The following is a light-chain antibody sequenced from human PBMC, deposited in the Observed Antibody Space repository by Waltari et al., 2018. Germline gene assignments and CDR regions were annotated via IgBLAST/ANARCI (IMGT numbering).Light chain of an antibody. CDR3: AVWDDSLGGV. J-gene: IGLJ3*02. CDR2: NDN. V-gene: IGLV1-44*01. Sequence: QSILTQPPSVSGTPGQRVTISCSGSNSNIGGNSVNWYQQLPGTAPKLLIYNDNRGPSGVPDRFSASKSGTSAPLAITGLQSEDEADYYCAVWDDSLGGVFGGGTKLTVL. CDR1: NSNIGGNS.